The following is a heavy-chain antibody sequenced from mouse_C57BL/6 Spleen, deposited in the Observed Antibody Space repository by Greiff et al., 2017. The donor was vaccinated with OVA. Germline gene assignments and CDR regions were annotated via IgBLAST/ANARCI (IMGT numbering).Heavy chain of an antibody. CDR2: LSNGGGST. CDR3: ARQGLDGNSFAY. V-gene: IGHV5-12*01. Sequence: EVHLVESGGGLVQPGGSLTLSCAASGFTFSDYYLYWVRQTPETRLEWVAYLSNGGGSTYYPDTVKGRFTISRDNAKNTLYLQMSRLKSEDTAMYYCARQGLDGNSFAYWGQGTLVTVSA. D-gene: IGHD2-1*01. CDR1: GFTFSDYY. J-gene: IGHJ3*01.